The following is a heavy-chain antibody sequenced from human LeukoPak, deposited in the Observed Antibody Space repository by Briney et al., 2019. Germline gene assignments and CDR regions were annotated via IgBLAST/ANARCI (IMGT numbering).Heavy chain of an antibody. CDR1: GGSFSGYC. Sequence: SETLSLTCAVYGGSFSGYCWSWIRQPPGKGLEWIGEINHSGSTNYNPSLKSRVTISVDTSKNQFSLKLSSVTAADAAVYYCARVRASMVACFDYWGQGTLVTVSS. J-gene: IGHJ4*02. CDR2: INHSGST. D-gene: IGHD4/OR15-4a*01. V-gene: IGHV4-34*01. CDR3: ARVRASMVACFDY.